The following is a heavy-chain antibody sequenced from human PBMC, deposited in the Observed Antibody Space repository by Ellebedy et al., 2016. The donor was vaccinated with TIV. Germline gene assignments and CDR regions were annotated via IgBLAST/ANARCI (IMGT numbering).Heavy chain of an antibody. J-gene: IGHJ2*01. D-gene: IGHD2-21*01. CDR2: ISGSGDTT. V-gene: IGHV3-23*01. CDR1: GFTFSNYA. CDR3: AKDRVVATYWYFDL. Sequence: GGSLRLXCETFGFTFSNYAMNWVRQAPGKGLEWVSSISGSGDTTNYADSVKGRFTISRDNSKNTLYLQMNRLRADDSATYYCAKDRVVATYWYFDLWGRGTLVTVSS.